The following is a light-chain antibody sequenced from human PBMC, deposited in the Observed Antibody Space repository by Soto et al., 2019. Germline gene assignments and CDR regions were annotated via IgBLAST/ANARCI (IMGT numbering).Light chain of an antibody. CDR3: QTWGTGIWV. Sequence: QSVLTQSPSASASLGASVKLTCTLSSGHSSYAIAWHQQQPEKGPRYLMKLNSDGSHSKGDGIPDRFSGSSSGAERYLTISSLQSEDEAYYYCQTWGTGIWVFCGGTKLTVL. CDR2: LNSDGSH. CDR1: SGHSSYA. J-gene: IGLJ3*02. V-gene: IGLV4-69*01.